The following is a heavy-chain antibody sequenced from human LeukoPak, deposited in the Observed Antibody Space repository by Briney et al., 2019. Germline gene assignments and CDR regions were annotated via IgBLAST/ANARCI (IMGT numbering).Heavy chain of an antibody. V-gene: IGHV3-74*01. CDR2: INSDGSST. CDR1: GFTFSSYW. J-gene: IGHJ4*02. CDR3: ARVYYDFWSGQHYYFDD. Sequence: GGSLRLSCAASGFTFSSYWMHWVRQAPGKGLVWVSRINSDGSSTSYADSVKGRFTISRDNAKNTLYLQMNSLRAEDTAVYYCARVYYDFWSGQHYYFDDWGQGTLVTVSS. D-gene: IGHD3-3*01.